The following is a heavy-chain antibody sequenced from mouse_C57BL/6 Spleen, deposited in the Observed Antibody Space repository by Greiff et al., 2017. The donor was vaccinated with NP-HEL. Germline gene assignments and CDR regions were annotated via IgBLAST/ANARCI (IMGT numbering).Heavy chain of an antibody. CDR2: IDPSDSYT. J-gene: IGHJ3*01. D-gene: IGHD1-1*01. V-gene: IGHV1-50*01. Sequence: QVQLQQPGAELVKPGASVKLSCKASGYTFTSYWMQWVKQRPGQGLEWIGEIDPSDSYTNYNQKFKGKATLTVDTSSSTAYIQLSSLTSVDSAVYYCASYYGSFPWFAYWGQGTLVTVSA. CDR3: ASYYGSFPWFAY. CDR1: GYTFTSYW.